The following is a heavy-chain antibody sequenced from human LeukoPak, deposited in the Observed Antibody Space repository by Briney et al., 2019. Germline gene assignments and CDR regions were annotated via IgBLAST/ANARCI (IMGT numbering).Heavy chain of an antibody. D-gene: IGHD3-10*01. CDR3: ARDRFGELVVCTFHI. CDR2: ISHDGSNK. CDR1: GLTFSNNW. J-gene: IGHJ3*02. V-gene: IGHV3-30*03. Sequence: PGGSLRLSCAAYGLTFSNNWMAWVRQAPGKGLEWVAVISHDGSNKYYADSVKGRFTISRDNTKSTLYLQMNSLRSDDTAAYYCARDRFGELVVCTFHIWGQGTMVTVSS.